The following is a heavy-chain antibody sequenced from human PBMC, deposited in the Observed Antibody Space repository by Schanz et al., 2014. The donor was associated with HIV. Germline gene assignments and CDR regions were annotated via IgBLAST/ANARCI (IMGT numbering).Heavy chain of an antibody. V-gene: IGHV1-8*01. J-gene: IGHJ3*01. Sequence: QVQLVQSGAEMKKPGASVMLSCKASGYSFTIYDINWVRQATGQGLEWMGWMNPNSEYTGYARKFQGRVSMTRHTPTSTAYMELSSLRSEDTAVYYCARMSPSSTSYGDAFDVWGQGTMITVSS. CDR3: ARMSPSSTSYGDAFDV. CDR1: GYSFTIYD. CDR2: MNPNSEYT. D-gene: IGHD2-2*01.